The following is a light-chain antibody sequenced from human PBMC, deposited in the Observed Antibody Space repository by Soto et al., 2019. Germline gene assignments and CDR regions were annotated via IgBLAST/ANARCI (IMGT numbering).Light chain of an antibody. J-gene: IGKJ1*01. Sequence: DIQMTQSPSAVSASVGERVTITCRASQTISSWLAWYQQKPGKAPKLLIYKASTLKSGVPSRFSGSGSGTEFTLTISSLQPDDFATYYCQHYNSYSEAFGQGTKVDI. CDR3: QHYNSYSEA. CDR1: QTISSW. CDR2: KAS. V-gene: IGKV1-5*03.